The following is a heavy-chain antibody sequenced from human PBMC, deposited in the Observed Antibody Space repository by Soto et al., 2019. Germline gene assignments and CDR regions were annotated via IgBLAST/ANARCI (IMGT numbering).Heavy chain of an antibody. CDR1: PFTFRSYF. V-gene: IGHV3-30*09. CDR2: ISYDGSKE. D-gene: IGHD2-15*01. J-gene: IGHJ4*02. Sequence: QEQMVQSGGGVVQPGRSLRLSYAASPFTFRSYFMHWVRQAPGKGLEWVTSISYDGSKESYADSVKGRFAVSRDNSKNTLYLQMNSLRPEDTAVYYCARYCNGGACYSASLDYWGQGTQVTVSS. CDR3: ARYCNGGACYSASLDY.